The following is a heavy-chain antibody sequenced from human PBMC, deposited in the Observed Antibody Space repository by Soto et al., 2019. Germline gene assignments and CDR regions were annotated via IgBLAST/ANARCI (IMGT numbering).Heavy chain of an antibody. CDR2: ISGSGGNT. CDR1: GFTFSRYA. V-gene: IGHV3-23*01. Sequence: EVQLLESGGVLVQPGGSLRLSCAASGFTFSRYAMSWVRQAPGKGLEWVSAISGSGGNTYYADSVNGRFIISRDNSKNTLYLQMDSLGAEDTAVYYCAKKGVVGGDSSSWNSCIDYWGQGTLVTVSS. D-gene: IGHD6-13*01. J-gene: IGHJ4*02. CDR3: AKKGVVGGDSSSWNSCIDY.